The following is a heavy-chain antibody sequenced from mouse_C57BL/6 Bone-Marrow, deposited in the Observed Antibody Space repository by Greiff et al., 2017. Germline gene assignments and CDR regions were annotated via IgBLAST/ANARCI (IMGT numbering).Heavy chain of an antibody. V-gene: IGHV5-12*01. D-gene: IGHD4-1*01. J-gene: IGHJ2*01. CDR1: GFTFSDYY. CDR3: ARQGKLFFFDY. Sequence: DVMLVESGGGLVQPGGSLKLSCAASGFTFSDYYMYWVRQTPEKRLEWVAYISNGGGSTYYPDTVKGRFTISRDNAKNTLYLQMSRLKSEDTAMYYCARQGKLFFFDYWGQGTTLTVSS. CDR2: ISNGGGST.